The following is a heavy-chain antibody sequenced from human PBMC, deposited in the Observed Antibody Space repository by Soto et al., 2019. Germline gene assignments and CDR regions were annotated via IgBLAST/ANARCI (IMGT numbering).Heavy chain of an antibody. CDR1: GFTFSSYG. CDR2: ISYDGSNK. CDR3: AKDHTVPFDY. D-gene: IGHD4-17*01. V-gene: IGHV3-30*18. Sequence: QVQLVESGGGVVQPGRSLRLSCAASGFTFSSYGMHWVRQAPGKGLEWVAAISYDGSNKYYADSVKGRFTISRDNSKNTLYLQMNSLRAEDTAVYYCAKDHTVPFDYWGQGTLVTVSS. J-gene: IGHJ4*02.